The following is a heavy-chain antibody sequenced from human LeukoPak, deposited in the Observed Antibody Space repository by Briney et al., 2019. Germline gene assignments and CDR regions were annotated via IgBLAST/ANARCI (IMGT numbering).Heavy chain of an antibody. Sequence: SETLSLTCAVYGGSFSGYYWSWIRQPPGKGLEWIGEINHSGSTNYNPSLKSRVTISVDTSKNQFSLKLSSVTAADTAVYYCARDPAYYYDSSGYPPSYWGQGTLVTVSS. CDR3: ARDPAYYYDSSGYPPSY. CDR1: GGSFSGYY. D-gene: IGHD3-22*01. CDR2: INHSGST. V-gene: IGHV4-34*01. J-gene: IGHJ4*02.